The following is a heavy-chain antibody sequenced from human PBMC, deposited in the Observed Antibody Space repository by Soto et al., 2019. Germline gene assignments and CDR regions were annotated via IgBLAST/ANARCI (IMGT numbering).Heavy chain of an antibody. CDR1: GFTFSSFS. D-gene: IGHD2-2*01. J-gene: IGHJ6*02. V-gene: IGHV3-21*01. CDR3: GRSGVVIVPATIKGVYYGMDV. Sequence: PGGSRRLSCAASGFTFSSFSMNWVRRAPGKGLEWVSSISSGSMDIYYADSVKGRFTISRDNAKNSLYLQMNSLRAEDTAVYYCGRSGVVIVPATIKGVYYGMDVWGQGTTVTVSS. CDR2: ISSGSMDI.